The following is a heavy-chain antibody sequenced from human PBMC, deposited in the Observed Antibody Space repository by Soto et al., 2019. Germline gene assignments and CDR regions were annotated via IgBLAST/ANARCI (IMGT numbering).Heavy chain of an antibody. CDR2: ISAYNGNT. Sequence: APVEGSSQASGVTFTSFGMRWVRQAPGQGLEWMGWISAYNGNTNYAQKLQGRVTMTTDTSTSTAYMELRSLRSDDTAVYYCASVTWMVDAFDIWGQGTMVTVSS. J-gene: IGHJ3*02. CDR1: GVTFTSFG. V-gene: IGHV1-18*01. D-gene: IGHD2-2*03. CDR3: ASVTWMVDAFDI.